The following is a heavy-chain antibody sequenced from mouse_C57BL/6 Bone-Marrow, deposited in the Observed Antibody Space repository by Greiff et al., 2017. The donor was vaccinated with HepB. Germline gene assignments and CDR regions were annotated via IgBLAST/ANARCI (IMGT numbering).Heavy chain of an antibody. D-gene: IGHD2-4*01. Sequence: QVQLQQSGPELVKPGASVKISCKASGYEFSSSWMNWVKQRPGKGLEWIGRIHPGDGDTNYTGKFKGKATLTADKSSSTAYMQLSSLTSEDSAVYFCARFPRYYDYDAWFADWGQGTLVTVSA. J-gene: IGHJ3*01. CDR2: IHPGDGDT. CDR3: ARFPRYYDYDAWFAD. CDR1: GYEFSSSW. V-gene: IGHV1-82*01.